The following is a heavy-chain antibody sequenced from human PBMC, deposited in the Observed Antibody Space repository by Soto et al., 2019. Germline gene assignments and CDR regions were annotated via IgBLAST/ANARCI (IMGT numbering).Heavy chain of an antibody. V-gene: IGHV4-61*01. J-gene: IGHJ2*01. D-gene: IGHD6-19*01. CDR1: GGSVSSGSYY. CDR3: SRVAVAGTIRYFDL. CDR2: IYYSGST. Sequence: QVQLQESGPGLVKPSETLSLTCTVSGGSVSSGSYYWSWIRQPPGKGLEWIGYIYYSGSTNYNPAPKMRVTISVDTSRNQFSLKLSSVTAADTAVYYGSRVAVAGTIRYFDLWGRGTLVTVSS.